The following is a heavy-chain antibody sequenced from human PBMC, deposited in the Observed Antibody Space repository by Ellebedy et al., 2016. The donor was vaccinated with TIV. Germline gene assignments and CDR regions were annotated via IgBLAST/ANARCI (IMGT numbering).Heavy chain of an antibody. D-gene: IGHD5-24*01. Sequence: GESLKISCAASGFTFSSYAMHWVRQAPGKGLEWVAVISYDGSNKYYADSVKGRFTISRDNSKNTLYLQMNSLRAEDTAVYYCAKIQGSRWLHPSYFDYWGQGTLVTVSS. CDR1: GFTFSSYA. CDR3: AKIQGSRWLHPSYFDY. CDR2: ISYDGSNK. V-gene: IGHV3-30*07. J-gene: IGHJ4*02.